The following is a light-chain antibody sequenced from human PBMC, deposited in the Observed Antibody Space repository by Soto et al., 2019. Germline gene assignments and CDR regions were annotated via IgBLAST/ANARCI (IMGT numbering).Light chain of an antibody. CDR1: SSNIGAGYD. Sequence: QSVLTQPPSVSGAPGQRVTISCTGSSSNIGAGYDVHWYQQLPGRAPKLLIYGSSNRPSGVPDRISGSKSGTSASLAITGLQAEYEADYYCQSYDNNLSGGVFGGGTKLTVL. CDR2: GSS. V-gene: IGLV1-40*01. CDR3: QSYDNNLSGGV. J-gene: IGLJ3*02.